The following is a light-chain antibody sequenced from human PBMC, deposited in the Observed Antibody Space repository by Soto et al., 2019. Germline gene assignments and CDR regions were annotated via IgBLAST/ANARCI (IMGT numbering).Light chain of an antibody. J-gene: IGLJ1*01. Sequence: LTQPASVSGSPGQSITISCTGTNSDVGGYNYVSWYQHHPGKAPKLMIYDVSNRPSGVSNRFSGSKSGNTASLTISGLQAEDEADYYCSSYTSSSTRVFGTGTKVTVL. V-gene: IGLV2-14*03. CDR1: NSDVGGYNY. CDR2: DVS. CDR3: SSYTSSSTRV.